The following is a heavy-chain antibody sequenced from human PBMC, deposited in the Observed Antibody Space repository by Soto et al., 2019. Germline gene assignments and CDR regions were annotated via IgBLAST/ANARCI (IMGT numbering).Heavy chain of an antibody. V-gene: IGHV3-23*01. J-gene: IGHJ6*02. CDR2: ISGSGGST. D-gene: IGHD2-15*01. CDR3: AKDSVGYCSGGSCHANNEYYYYYYGMDV. CDR1: GFTFSSYA. Sequence: GGSLRLSCAASGFTFSSYAMSWVRQAPGKGLEWVSAISGSGGSTYYADSVKGRFTISRDNSKNTLYLQMNSLRAEDTAVYYCAKDSVGYCSGGSCHANNEYYYYYYGMDVWGQGTTVTVSS.